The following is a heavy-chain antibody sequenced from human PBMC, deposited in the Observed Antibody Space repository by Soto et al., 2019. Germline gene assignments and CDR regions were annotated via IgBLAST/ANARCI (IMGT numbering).Heavy chain of an antibody. CDR2: INPDNGVP. Sequence: QVPLVQSGAEVKKPGASVKVSCKASGYTFTGYYVNWARQAPGQGLEWMGWINPDNGVPNYAQKFQGRVTLSRDTSIKTAYMELRRLTSDDTAMYYCARTDYLFSTLTYYFDYWGQGTLVTVSS. CDR3: ARTDYLFSTLTYYFDY. CDR1: GYTFTGYY. J-gene: IGHJ4*02. V-gene: IGHV1-2*02. D-gene: IGHD3-16*01.